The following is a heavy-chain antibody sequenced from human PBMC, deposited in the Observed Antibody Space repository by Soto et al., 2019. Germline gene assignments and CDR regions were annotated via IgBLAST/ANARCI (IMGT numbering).Heavy chain of an antibody. CDR2: ISSSSSTI. CDR1: GFTFSSYS. D-gene: IGHD6-6*01. V-gene: IGHV3-48*01. Sequence: PGGSLRLSCAASGFTFSSYSMNWVRQAPGKGLEWVSYISSSSSTIYYADSVKGRFTISRDNAKNSLYLQMNILKAEDTAVYYCAKAPRPDRTVADIPVYYYYYGMDVWGQGTTVTVSS. J-gene: IGHJ6*02. CDR3: AKAPRPDRTVADIPVYYYYYGMDV.